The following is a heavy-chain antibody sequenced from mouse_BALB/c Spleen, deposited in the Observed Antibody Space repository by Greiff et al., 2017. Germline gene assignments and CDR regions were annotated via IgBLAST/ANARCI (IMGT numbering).Heavy chain of an antibody. Sequence: EVMLVESGAELVKPGASVKLSCTASGFNIKDTYMHWVKQRPEQGLEWIGRIDPANGNTKYDPKFQGKATITADTSSNTAYLQLSSLTSEDTAVYYCAPQFITTAYWYFDVWGAGTTVTVSS. CDR3: APQFITTAYWYFDV. CDR1: GFNIKDTY. D-gene: IGHD1-2*01. J-gene: IGHJ1*01. CDR2: IDPANGNT. V-gene: IGHV14-3*02.